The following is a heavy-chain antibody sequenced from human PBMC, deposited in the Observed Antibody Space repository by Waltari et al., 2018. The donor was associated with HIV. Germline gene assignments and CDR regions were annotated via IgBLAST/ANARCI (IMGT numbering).Heavy chain of an antibody. CDR3: ARMPHKKGRPFDF. CDR2: IDKGDVT. D-gene: IGHD2-2*01. Sequence: QVQLKQWGLRLLKPSEPLSLPSAGHGSSFHAYSWSWLRPSPQGGLAWIGEIDKGDVTRYNPSLKSRASIFVDAAKSQVFLNISSATLADTANYFCARMPHKKGRPFDFWGQGTLVAVS. V-gene: IGHV4-34*02. J-gene: IGHJ4*02. CDR1: GSSFHAYS.